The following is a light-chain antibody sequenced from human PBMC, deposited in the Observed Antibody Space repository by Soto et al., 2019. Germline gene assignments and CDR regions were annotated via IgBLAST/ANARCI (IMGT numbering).Light chain of an antibody. CDR1: RSNIGNNY. CDR2: RNN. CDR3: ATWDDSLSAVV. V-gene: IGLV1-47*01. J-gene: IGLJ2*01. Sequence: QSVLTQPPSASGTPGQRVTISCSGSRSNIGNNYVYWYQHLPGTAPKLLIYRNNQRPSGVPDRFSGSKSGTSASLAISGLLSEDEADYYCATWDDSLSAVVLGGGTKLTVL.